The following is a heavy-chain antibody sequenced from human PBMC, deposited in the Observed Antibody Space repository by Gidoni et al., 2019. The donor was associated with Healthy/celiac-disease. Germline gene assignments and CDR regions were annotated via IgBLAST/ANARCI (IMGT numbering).Heavy chain of an antibody. V-gene: IGHV3-33*01. CDR1: GFTFSSYG. D-gene: IGHD4-17*01. CDR2: IWYDGSNK. Sequence: QVQLVASGGGVVQPGRSLRLSCAASGFTFSSYGMHWVRQAPGKGLEWVAVIWYDGSNKYYADSVKGRFTISRDNSKNTLYLQMNSLRAEDTAVYYCARDYSYGDYVNEAFFDIWGQGTMVTVSS. J-gene: IGHJ3*02. CDR3: ARDYSYGDYVNEAFFDI.